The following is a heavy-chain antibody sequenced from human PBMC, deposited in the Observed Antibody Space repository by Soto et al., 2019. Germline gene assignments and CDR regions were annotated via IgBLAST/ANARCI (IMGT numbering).Heavy chain of an antibody. CDR1: GYIFIDYW. CDR2: VYPRDSDT. Sequence: SLKISCKASGYIFIDYWIGWVRQMPGKGLERMGIVYPRDSDTRYSPSFQGQVTISADRSTGTAFLQWRSLKASDTALYYCARPALPGYSIYFNSWGQGTLGTVSS. V-gene: IGHV5-51*01. CDR3: ARPALPGYSIYFNS. D-gene: IGHD2-15*01. J-gene: IGHJ4*02.